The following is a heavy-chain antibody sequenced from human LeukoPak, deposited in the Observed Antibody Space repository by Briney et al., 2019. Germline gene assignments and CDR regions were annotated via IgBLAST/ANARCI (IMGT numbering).Heavy chain of an antibody. CDR1: GFTFSSYA. V-gene: IGHV3-30-3*01. D-gene: IGHD1-26*01. CDR3: ARDVTLLLDC. J-gene: IGHJ4*02. CDR2: ISYDGSNK. Sequence: PGGSLRLSCAASGFTFSSYAMHWVRQAPGKGLEWVAVISYDGSNKYYADSVKGRFTISRDNSKNTLYLQMNSLRAEDTAVYYCARDVTLLLDCWGQGTLVTVSS.